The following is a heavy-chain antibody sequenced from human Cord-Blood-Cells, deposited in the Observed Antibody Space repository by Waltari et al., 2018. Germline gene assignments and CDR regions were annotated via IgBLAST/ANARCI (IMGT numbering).Heavy chain of an antibody. J-gene: IGHJ6*03. D-gene: IGHD5-12*01. Sequence: QVQLQQWGAGRLKPSETLSLTCAVYGGSFSGYYWSWIRQPPGKGLEWIGEINHSGSTNYNPSLKSRVTISVDTSKNQFSLKLSSVTAADTAVYYCARGKGGYAAGYYYYYMDVWGKGTTVTVSS. V-gene: IGHV4-34*01. CDR1: GGSFSGYY. CDR2: INHSGST. CDR3: ARGKGGYAAGYYYYYMDV.